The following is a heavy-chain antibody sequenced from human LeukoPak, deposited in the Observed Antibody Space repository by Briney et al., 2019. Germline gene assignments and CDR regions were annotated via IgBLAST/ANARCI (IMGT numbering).Heavy chain of an antibody. Sequence: PSETLSLTCTVSGGSISGSTNYWGWIRQTPGKGLEWIGSIYYSGGTYYNPSLKSRVTISVDTFKNQFSLNLSSVTATDTAIYSCATHSIWLLIDFWGQGTLVTVSS. D-gene: IGHD3-22*01. CDR3: ATHSIWLLIDF. J-gene: IGHJ4*02. CDR2: IYYSGGT. V-gene: IGHV4-39*01. CDR1: GGSISGSTNY.